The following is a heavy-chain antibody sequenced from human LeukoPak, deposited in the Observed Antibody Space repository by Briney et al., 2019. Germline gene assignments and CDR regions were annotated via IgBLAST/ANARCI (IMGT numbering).Heavy chain of an antibody. CDR1: DYTYTSYG. CDR2: IIPIFGTA. V-gene: IGHV1-69*13. J-gene: IGHJ5*02. Sequence: SVKVSCKASDYTYTSYGISWVRQAPGQGLEWMGGIIPIFGTANYAQKFQGRVTITADESTSTAYMELSSLRSEDTAVYYCARDGYDYGDYWFDPWGQGTLVTVSS. CDR3: ARDGYDYGDYWFDP. D-gene: IGHD4-17*01.